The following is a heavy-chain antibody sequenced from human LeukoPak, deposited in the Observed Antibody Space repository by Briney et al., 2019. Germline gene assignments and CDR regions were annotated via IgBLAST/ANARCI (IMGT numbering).Heavy chain of an antibody. J-gene: IGHJ6*02. V-gene: IGHV4-59*08. CDR3: ARYSPTPVRGMVV. CDR1: GGSMSSYY. Sequence: SETLSLTCTVSGGSMSSYYWSWIRQPPGKGLEWIGYISYSGSTNYNPSLKSRVTISVDKSKNQFSLKLSSVTAADTAVYCCARYSPTPVRGMVVWGQGTTVTVSS. CDR2: ISYSGST. D-gene: IGHD2-15*01.